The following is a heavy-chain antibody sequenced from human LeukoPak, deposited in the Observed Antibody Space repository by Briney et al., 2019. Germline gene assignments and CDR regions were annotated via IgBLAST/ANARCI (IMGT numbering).Heavy chain of an antibody. CDR2: IIPIFGTA. V-gene: IGHV1-69*13. Sequence: GASVKVSCKASGGTFSSYAISWVRQAPGQGLEWMGGIIPIFGTANYAQKFQGRVTITADESTSTAYMELSSLRSEDTAVYYCARDRGVSEMTYFDYWGQGTLVTVSS. J-gene: IGHJ4*02. CDR3: ARDRGVSEMTYFDY. D-gene: IGHD3-10*01. CDR1: GGTFSSYA.